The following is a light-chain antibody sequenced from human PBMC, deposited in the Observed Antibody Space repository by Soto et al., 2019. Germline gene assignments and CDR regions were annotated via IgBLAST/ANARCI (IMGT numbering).Light chain of an antibody. J-gene: IGKJ4*01. Sequence: IVVTQSPGTLSLSPGERAALSCRASKSVSRSYLAWYQQKPGQAPRLLIHDASSRATDVPDRFSGSGSGTDFTLTISRLEPEDFAVYHCQQYGSSPVTFGGGTKVEIK. CDR1: KSVSRSY. CDR2: DAS. V-gene: IGKV3-20*01. CDR3: QQYGSSPVT.